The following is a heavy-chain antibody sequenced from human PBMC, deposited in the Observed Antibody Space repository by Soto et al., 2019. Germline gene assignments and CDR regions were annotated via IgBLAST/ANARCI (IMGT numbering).Heavy chain of an antibody. CDR2: INAYNGNT. V-gene: IGHV1-18*01. J-gene: IGHJ4*01. CDR1: GYTFTKYG. CDR3: ARPPGYSTSWSLDLDY. Sequence: HGQLVQSGGEVKKPGASVKVSCKASGYTFTKYGISWVRQAPGQGLEWMGWINAYNGNTNYAEKLQGRVTMTTDTSTSTVYMELRSQRSDDTAVYFCARPPGYSTSWSLDLDYWGHGTLVTVSS. D-gene: IGHD6-13*01.